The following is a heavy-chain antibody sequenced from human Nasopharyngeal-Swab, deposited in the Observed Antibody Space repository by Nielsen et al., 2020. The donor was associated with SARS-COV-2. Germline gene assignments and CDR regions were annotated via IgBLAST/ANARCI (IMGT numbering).Heavy chain of an antibody. CDR3: TRDNYVWGTHDF. D-gene: IGHD3-16*01. CDR1: GFTFSSNS. V-gene: IGHV3-48*04. Sequence: GESLKISCAASGFTFSSNSMNWVRQAPGRGLEWVSFISSSGSIIYNADSVKGRFTISRDNAKNSLYLQMNSLRVEDTAVYYCTRDNYVWGTHDFWGQGTLVTVSS. CDR2: ISSSGSII. J-gene: IGHJ4*02.